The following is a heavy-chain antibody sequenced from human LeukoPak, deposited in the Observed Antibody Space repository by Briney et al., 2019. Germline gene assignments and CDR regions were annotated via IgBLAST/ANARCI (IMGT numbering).Heavy chain of an antibody. J-gene: IGHJ3*02. CDR3: ARIAAADPVAFDI. D-gene: IGHD6-13*01. CDR1: GGSFSGYY. CDR2: ISHSGST. Sequence: ETLSLTCAVYGGSFSGYYWSWIRQPPGKGLEWIGEISHSGSTNYNPSLKSRVTISVDTSKNQFSLKLSSVTAADTAVYYCARIAAADPVAFDIWGQGTMVTVSS. V-gene: IGHV4-34*01.